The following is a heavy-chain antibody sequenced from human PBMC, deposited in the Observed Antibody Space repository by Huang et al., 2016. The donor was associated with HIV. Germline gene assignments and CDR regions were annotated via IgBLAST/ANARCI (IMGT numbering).Heavy chain of an antibody. Sequence: QVQLVESGGGVVQPGRSLRISCAASGVTFSSYGMHWVRQAPGKGGEWVAVISYDGKTKYYADSGKGRFSISRDNSKTTVYLQLNSLRVEDTAVYYCAKGGSAAAVLDFWGQGTLVTVSS. D-gene: IGHD6-13*01. CDR2: ISYDGKTK. CDR1: GVTFSSYG. J-gene: IGHJ4*02. V-gene: IGHV3-30*18. CDR3: AKGGSAAAVLDF.